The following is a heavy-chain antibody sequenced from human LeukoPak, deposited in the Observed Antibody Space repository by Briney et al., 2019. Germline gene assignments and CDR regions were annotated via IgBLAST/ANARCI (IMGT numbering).Heavy chain of an antibody. J-gene: IGHJ5*02. CDR1: GGSINSYY. CDR3: ARDLVCSGANCFSVWFDP. V-gene: IGHV4-4*07. D-gene: IGHD2-15*01. Sequence: PSETLSLTCTVSGGSINSYYWSWIRQSAGKGLEWVGRIYSTGITDYNPSLESRVSMSIDMSKNQFSLKLYSVTAADTAVYFCARDLVCSGANCFSVWFDPWSQGTLVTVSS. CDR2: IYSTGIT.